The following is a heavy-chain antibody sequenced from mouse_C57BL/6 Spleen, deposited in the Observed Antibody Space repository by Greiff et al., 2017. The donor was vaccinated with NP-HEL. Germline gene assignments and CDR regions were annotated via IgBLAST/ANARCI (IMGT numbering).Heavy chain of an antibody. J-gene: IGHJ2*01. CDR3: AWWTRDYFDY. CDR2: IHPNSGST. Sequence: QVQLKQPGAELVKPGASVKLSCKASGYTFTSYWMHWVKQRPGQGLEWIGMIHPNSGSTNYNEKFKSKATLTVDKSSSTAYMQLSSLTSEDSAVYYCAWWTRDYFDYWGQGTTLTVSS. CDR1: GYTFTSYW. D-gene: IGHD1-1*02. V-gene: IGHV1-64*01.